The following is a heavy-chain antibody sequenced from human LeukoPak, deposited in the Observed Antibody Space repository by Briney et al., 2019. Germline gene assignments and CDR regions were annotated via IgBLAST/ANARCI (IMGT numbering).Heavy chain of an antibody. Sequence: GASVKVSCKASGYTFTSYDINWVRRATGQGLEWMGWMNPNSGNAGYAQKFQGRVTMTRNTSISTAYMELSNLRPEDTAVYYCARDGSGTYWAYYNWFDPWGQGTLVTVSS. D-gene: IGHD3-10*01. CDR1: GYTFTSYD. CDR3: ARDGSGTYWAYYNWFDP. J-gene: IGHJ5*02. CDR2: MNPNSGNA. V-gene: IGHV1-8*01.